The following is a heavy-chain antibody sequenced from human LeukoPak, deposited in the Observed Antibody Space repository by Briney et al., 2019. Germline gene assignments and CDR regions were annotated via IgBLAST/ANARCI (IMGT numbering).Heavy chain of an antibody. J-gene: IGHJ6*03. V-gene: IGHV3-43*01. D-gene: IGHD5-12*01. CDR1: GFTFDDYN. CDR3: AKDKWLRGYYYYYMDV. Sequence: GGSLRLSCAASGFTFDDYNMHWVRQAPGKGLEWVSLITWNGDSTYYADSVVGRFTISRDNSKNSLYLQMNSLRTEDAALYYCAKDKWLRGYYYYYMDVWGKGTTVTVSS. CDR2: ITWNGDST.